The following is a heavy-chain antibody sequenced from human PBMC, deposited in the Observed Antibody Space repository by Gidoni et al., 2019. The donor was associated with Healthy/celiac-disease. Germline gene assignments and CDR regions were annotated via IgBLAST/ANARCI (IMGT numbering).Heavy chain of an antibody. D-gene: IGHD6-13*01. V-gene: IGHV4-34*01. CDR1: GGSFSGYY. Sequence: QVQLQQGGAGLLKPSETLSLTCAVYGGSFSGYYWSWIRQPPGKGLEWIGEINHSGSTNSNPSLKSRVTISVDTSKNQFSLKLSSVTAADTAVYYCARGEGSSWYRVWFDPWGQGTLVTVSS. J-gene: IGHJ5*02. CDR3: ARGEGSSWYRVWFDP. CDR2: INHSGST.